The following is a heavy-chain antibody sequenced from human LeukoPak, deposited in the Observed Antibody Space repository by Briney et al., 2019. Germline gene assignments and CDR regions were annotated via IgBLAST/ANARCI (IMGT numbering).Heavy chain of an antibody. CDR2: IIPIFGTA. CDR1: GGIFSSYA. V-gene: IGHV1-69*13. Sequence: SVKVSCKASGGIFSSYAISWVRQAPGQGLEWMGGIIPIFGTANYAQKFQGRVTITADESTSTAYMELSSLRSEDTAVYYCATCARNFCCYRFDYWGQGTLVTVSS. J-gene: IGHJ4*02. D-gene: IGHD2-2*02. CDR3: ATCARNFCCYRFDY.